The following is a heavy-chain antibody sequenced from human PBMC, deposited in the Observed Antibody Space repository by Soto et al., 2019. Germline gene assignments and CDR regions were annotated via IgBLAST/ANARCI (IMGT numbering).Heavy chain of an antibody. CDR3: ARSGRGYNYGDY. D-gene: IGHD5-18*01. J-gene: IGHJ4*02. V-gene: IGHV4-34*01. CDR1: GGSFSGYY. Sequence: PSETLSLTCAVYGGSFSGYYWSWIRQPPGKGLEWIGEINHSGSSNYNPSLKSRVTISEDTSKNQFSLRLSSVTAADTAVNYCARSGRGYNYGDYWSQGTRVTVSS. CDR2: INHSGSS.